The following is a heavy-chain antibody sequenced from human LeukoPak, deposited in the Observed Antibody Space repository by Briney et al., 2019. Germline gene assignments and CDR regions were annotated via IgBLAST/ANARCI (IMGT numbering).Heavy chain of an antibody. CDR1: GFTFGSYW. D-gene: IGHD3-10*01. J-gene: IGHJ6*02. V-gene: IGHV3-74*01. CDR2: INSDGNST. CDR3: AREMGSTMVRGVIQSRWEYYYGMDV. Sequence: GGSLRLSCAASGFTFGSYWMHWVRQAPGKGLVWVSRINSDGNSTNYADSVKGRFTISRDNAKNTLYLQMNSLRGEDTAVYYCAREMGSTMVRGVIQSRWEYYYGMDVWGQGTTVTVSS.